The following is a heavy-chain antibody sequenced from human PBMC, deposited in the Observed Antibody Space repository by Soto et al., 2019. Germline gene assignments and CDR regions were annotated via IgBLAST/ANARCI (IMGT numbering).Heavy chain of an antibody. CDR1: GFTFDDYA. V-gene: IGHV3-9*01. D-gene: IGHD3-10*01. J-gene: IGHJ6*02. Sequence: EVQLVESGGGLVQPGRSLRLSCAASGFTFDDYAMHWVRQAPGKGLEWVSGISWNSGSICYADSVKGRFTISRDNAKNSLYLQMNSLRAEDTALYYCAKDAYYYGSGSYNGMDVWGQGTPVTVSS. CDR2: ISWNSGSI. CDR3: AKDAYYYGSGSYNGMDV.